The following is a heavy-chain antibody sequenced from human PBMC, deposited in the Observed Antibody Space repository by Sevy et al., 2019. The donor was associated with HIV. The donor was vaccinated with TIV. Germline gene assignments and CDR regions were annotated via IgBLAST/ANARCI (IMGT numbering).Heavy chain of an antibody. CDR1: GGTFSSYA. CDR3: ARALTTKYDSSGYYYA. V-gene: IGHV1-69*13. J-gene: IGHJ5*02. Sequence: ASVKVSCKASGGTFSSYAISWVRQAPGQGLEWMGGIIPIFGTANYAQKFQGRVTITADESTSTAYMELSSQRSEDTAVYYCARALTTKYDSSGYYYAWGQGTLVTVSS. CDR2: IIPIFGTA. D-gene: IGHD3-22*01.